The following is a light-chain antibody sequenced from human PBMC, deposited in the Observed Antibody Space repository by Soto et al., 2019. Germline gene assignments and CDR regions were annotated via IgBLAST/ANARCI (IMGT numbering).Light chain of an antibody. J-gene: IGLJ1*01. CDR1: SSDVGGYNY. V-gene: IGLV2-8*01. Sequence: QSALTQPPSASGSPGQSVAISCTGTSSDVGGYNYVSWHQQHPGKAPKLMIYEVNKRPSGVPDRFSGSKSGNTASLTVSGLQAEDEADYYCSSYAGSSNVFGTGTKGTVL. CDR3: SSYAGSSNV. CDR2: EVN.